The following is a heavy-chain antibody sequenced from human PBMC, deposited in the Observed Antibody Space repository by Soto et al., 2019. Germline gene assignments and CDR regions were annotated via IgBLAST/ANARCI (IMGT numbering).Heavy chain of an antibody. D-gene: IGHD1-26*01. CDR1: RFTLSSHA. Sequence: ESGGGVVQPGRSLRLSCAVSRFTLSSHAMHWVRQAPGKGLEWVALILSDGSNKYYADSVKGRFTTSRDNSKNTMYLQMISLSVEDTAVYYCARDDEGGSDCDLGYWGQGALVTVSS. CDR2: ILSDGSNK. CDR3: ARDDEGGSDCDLGY. V-gene: IGHV3-30-3*01. J-gene: IGHJ4*02.